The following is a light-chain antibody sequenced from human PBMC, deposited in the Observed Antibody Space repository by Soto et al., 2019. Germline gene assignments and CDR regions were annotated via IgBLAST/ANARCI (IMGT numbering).Light chain of an antibody. J-gene: IGKJ1*01. CDR1: QSISTY. CDR3: QQSFRTPQT. CDR2: GAS. V-gene: IGKV1-39*01. Sequence: DIQMTQSPSSLSASVGDRVTITCRASQSISTYLNWYQQKPGKAPKFLIYGASTLESGVPSRFSGTGSGTDFTLTITSLQPEDFATYYCQQSFRTPQTFGQGTKVDIK.